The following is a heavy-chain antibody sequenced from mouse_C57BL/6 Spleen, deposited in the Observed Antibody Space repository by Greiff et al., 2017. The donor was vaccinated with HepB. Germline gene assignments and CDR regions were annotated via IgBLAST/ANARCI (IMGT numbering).Heavy chain of an antibody. CDR3: ARRGYDYDYYFDY. CDR2: IYPGDGDT. CDR1: GYAFSSYW. V-gene: IGHV1-80*01. Sequence: VQLQQSGAELVKPGASVKISCKASGYAFSSYWMNWVKQRPGKGLEWIGQIYPGDGDTNYNGKFKGKATLTADKSSSTAYMQRSSLTSEDSAVYFCARRGYDYDYYFDYWGQGTTLTVSS. D-gene: IGHD2-4*01. J-gene: IGHJ2*01.